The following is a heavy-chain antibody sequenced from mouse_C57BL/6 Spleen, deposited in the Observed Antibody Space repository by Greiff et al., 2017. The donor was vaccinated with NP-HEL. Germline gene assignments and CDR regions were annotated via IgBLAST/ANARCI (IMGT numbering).Heavy chain of an antibody. J-gene: IGHJ4*01. CDR2: ISSGSSTI. CDR1: GFTFSDYG. V-gene: IGHV5-17*01. CDR3: ARDDYDAPYYYAMDY. Sequence: EVKVVESGGGLVKPGGSLKLSCAASGFTFSDYGMHWVRQAPEKGLEWVAYISSGSSTIYYADTVKGRFTISRDNAKNTLFLQMTSLRSEDTAMYYCARDDYDAPYYYAMDYWGQGTSVTVSS. D-gene: IGHD2-4*01.